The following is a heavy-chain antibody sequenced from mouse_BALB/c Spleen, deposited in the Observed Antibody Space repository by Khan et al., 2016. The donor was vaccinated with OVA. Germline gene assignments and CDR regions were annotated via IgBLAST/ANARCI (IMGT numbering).Heavy chain of an antibody. CDR2: ISNGGGST. D-gene: IGHD1-1*01. CDR1: GFTFSDYF. Sequence: EVELVESGGGLVQPGGSLKLSCATSGFTFSDYFMYWVRQTPEKRLEWVAYISNGGGSTYYPDTVKGRFTISRDNAKNTLYLQMSRLKSEDTAMYYWSRGTTVGAFDYWGQGTTLTVSS. CDR3: SRGTTVGAFDY. J-gene: IGHJ2*01. V-gene: IGHV5-12*02.